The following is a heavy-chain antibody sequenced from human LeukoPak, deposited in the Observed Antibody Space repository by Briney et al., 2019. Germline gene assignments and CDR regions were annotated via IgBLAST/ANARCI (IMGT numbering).Heavy chain of an antibody. J-gene: IGHJ6*03. CDR1: GGSISSYY. V-gene: IGHV4-4*07. Sequence: SETLSLTCTVSGGSISSYYWSWIRQPAGKGLEWIGRIYTSGSTNYNPSLKSRVTMSVDPSKNQFSLKLSSVTAADTAVYYCARVTYCSSTSCMDYYYYMDVWGKGTTVTISS. CDR2: IYTSGST. CDR3: ARVTYCSSTSCMDYYYYMDV. D-gene: IGHD2-2*01.